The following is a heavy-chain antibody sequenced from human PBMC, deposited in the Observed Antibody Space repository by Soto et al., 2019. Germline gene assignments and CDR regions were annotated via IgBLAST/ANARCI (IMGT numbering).Heavy chain of an antibody. Sequence: ASVKVSCKASGYTFTSYAMHWVRQAPGQRLEWMGWINAGNGNTKYSQKFQGRVTITRDTSASTAYMELSSLRSEDTALYYCARLYPHSQWIAAAGFDYWGQGTLVTVSS. J-gene: IGHJ4*02. CDR3: ARLYPHSQWIAAAGFDY. CDR1: GYTFTSYA. CDR2: INAGNGNT. V-gene: IGHV1-3*01. D-gene: IGHD6-13*01.